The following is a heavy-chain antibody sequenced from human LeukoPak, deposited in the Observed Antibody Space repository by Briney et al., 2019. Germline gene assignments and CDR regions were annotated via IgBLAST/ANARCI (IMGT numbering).Heavy chain of an antibody. D-gene: IGHD3-22*01. V-gene: IGHV4-39*07. J-gene: IGHJ6*03. CDR1: GGSISSYY. CDR2: IYYSGST. Sequence: SETLSLTCTVSGGSISSYYWGWIRQPPGKGLEWIGSIYYSGSTYYNPSLKSRVTISVDTSKNQFSLKLSSVTAADTAVYYCARVLEYDNYYDSSGYPYYYYYYMDVWGKGTTVTVSS. CDR3: ARVLEYDNYYDSSGYPYYYYYYMDV.